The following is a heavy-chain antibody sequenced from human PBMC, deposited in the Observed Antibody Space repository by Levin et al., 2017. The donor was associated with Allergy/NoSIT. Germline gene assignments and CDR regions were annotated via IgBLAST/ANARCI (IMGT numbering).Heavy chain of an antibody. V-gene: IGHV3-15*01. D-gene: IGHD1-26*01. CDR3: ATEYYGSYNY. CDR1: GFTFRNAW. CDR2: IKSKTDGGTT. J-gene: IGHJ4*02. Sequence: GESLKISCAGSGFTFRNAWMSWVRQAPGKGLEWVGRIKSKTDGGTTDYAAPVTGRFTISRDDSKDTLNLQMNSLKTEDTAVYFCATEYYGSYNYWGQGNVVTVSS.